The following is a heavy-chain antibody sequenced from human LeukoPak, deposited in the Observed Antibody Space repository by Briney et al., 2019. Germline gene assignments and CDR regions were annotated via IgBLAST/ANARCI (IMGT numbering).Heavy chain of an antibody. V-gene: IGHV4-59*01. CDR2: IYYSGST. D-gene: IGHD3-10*01. CDR3: ARVEEGYGSGRRENYYYYYMDV. J-gene: IGHJ6*03. Sequence: SETLSLTCSVSRGSISSYYWSWIRQLPGKGLERIGYIYYSGSTNYNPALKSRVTISVDTSKNQFSLKLSSVTAADTAVYYCARVEEGYGSGRRENYYYYYMDVWGKGTTVTISS. CDR1: RGSISSYY.